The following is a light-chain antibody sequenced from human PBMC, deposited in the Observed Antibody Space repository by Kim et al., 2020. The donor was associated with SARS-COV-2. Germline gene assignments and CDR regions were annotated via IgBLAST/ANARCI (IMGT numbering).Light chain of an antibody. Sequence: GDRVTITCRSSQIISSYLNWYQLKPGTAPKLLLYATSNLQSGVPSRFSGSASGTEFTLTISSLQPEDFATHYCQQSYSDPYIFGQGTKLEI. CDR2: ATS. CDR1: QIISSY. V-gene: IGKV1-39*01. CDR3: QQSYSDPYI. J-gene: IGKJ2*01.